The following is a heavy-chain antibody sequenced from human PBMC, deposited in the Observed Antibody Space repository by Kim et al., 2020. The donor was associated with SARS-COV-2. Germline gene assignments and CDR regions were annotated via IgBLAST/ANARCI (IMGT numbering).Heavy chain of an antibody. CDR2: GST. V-gene: IGHV4-59*10. J-gene: IGHJ4*02. Sequence: GSTHDNPSLKSRVPLSLDTSRSHFSLQLTSVTAADTAVYFCARWFGNSFDYWGLGTLVTVSS. D-gene: IGHD3-16*01. CDR3: ARWFGNSFDY.